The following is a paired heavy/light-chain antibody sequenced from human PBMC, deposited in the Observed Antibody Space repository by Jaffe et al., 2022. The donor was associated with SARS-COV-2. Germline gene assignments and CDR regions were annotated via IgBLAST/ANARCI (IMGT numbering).Heavy chain of an antibody. D-gene: IGHD1-26*01. CDR3: ATEIRWELLPSY. CDR1: GFTFSDAW. CDR2: IKSKTDGGTT. V-gene: IGHV3-15*01. Sequence: EVQLVESGGGLVEPGGSLRLSCAASGFTFSDAWMSWVRQAPGKGLEWVGRIKSKTDGGTTDYAAPVKGRCAVSRDDSKNMLYLQMNSLKTEDTGVYYCATEIRWELLPSYWGQGSLVTVSS. J-gene: IGHJ4*02.
Light chain of an antibody. CDR1: QSILYSPNNKNY. V-gene: IGKV4-1*01. Sequence: DIVMTQSPDSLAVSLGERATIDCKSSQSILYSPNNKNYLAWYQQKPGQPPKLLIYWASTRESGVSDRFSGSGSGTDFTLTISSLQAEDVAVYYCQQYYSVPRTFGPGTKVDIK. CDR3: QQYYSVPRT. J-gene: IGKJ3*01. CDR2: WAS.